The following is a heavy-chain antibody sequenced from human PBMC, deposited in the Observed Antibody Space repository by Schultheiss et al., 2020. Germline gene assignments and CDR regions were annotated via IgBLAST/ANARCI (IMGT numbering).Heavy chain of an antibody. D-gene: IGHD6-19*01. CDR3: ASGGRGWYGGWLEY. J-gene: IGHJ4*02. V-gene: IGHV3-49*04. CDR1: GFTFGDYA. Sequence: GGSLRLSCTASGFTFGDYAMSWVRQAPGKGLEWVGFIRSKAYGGTTEYAASVKGRFTISRDDAKNSLYLQMNSLRAEDTAVYYCASGGRGWYGGWLEYWGQGTLVTVSS. CDR2: IRSKAYGGTT.